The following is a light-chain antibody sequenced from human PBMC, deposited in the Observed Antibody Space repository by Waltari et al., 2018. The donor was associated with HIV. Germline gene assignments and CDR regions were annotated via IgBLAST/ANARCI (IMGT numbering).Light chain of an antibody. CDR2: WAS. J-gene: IGKJ2*01. CDR3: QQYYSRPPT. V-gene: IGKV4-1*01. CDR1: QSVFYSSNNKNY. Sequence: DIVMTQSPDSLAVSLGERATINCKSSQSVFYSSNNKNYLAWYQRKPGQPPKLLIYWASTRESGAPDRFSGSGSGTDFSLTISSLQAEDVAVYYCQQYYSRPPTFGQGTKLEIK.